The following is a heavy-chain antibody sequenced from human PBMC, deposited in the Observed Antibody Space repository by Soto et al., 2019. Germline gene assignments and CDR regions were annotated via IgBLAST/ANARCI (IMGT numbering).Heavy chain of an antibody. D-gene: IGHD2-15*01. J-gene: IGHJ2*01. V-gene: IGHV1-18*01. CDR3: ANGDHRDLHSFPTRRSSDL. CDR1: GYTFASYG. CDR2: INAYNGNT. Sequence: ASVKVSWKASGYTFASYGISWVRQAPGQGLEWMGWINAYNGNTNYAQKLQGRVTMTTDTSTSTAYMELRSLRSDDTAVYSCANGDHRDLHSFPTRRSSDL.